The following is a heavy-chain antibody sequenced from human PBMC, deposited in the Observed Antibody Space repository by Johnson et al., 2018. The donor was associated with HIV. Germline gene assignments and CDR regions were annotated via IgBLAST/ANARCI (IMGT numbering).Heavy chain of an antibody. CDR1: GFTFSSYA. CDR3: AKCI. V-gene: IGHV3-30*18. J-gene: IGHJ6*02. CDR2: ISYDGSNK. D-gene: IGHD2-8*01. Sequence: QVHLVESGGGVVQPGRSLRLSCAASGFTFSSYAMHWVRQAPGKGLEWVAVISYDGSNKYYADSVKGRFTISRDNSKNTLYLQMNSLRAEDTAVYYCAKCIWGQGTTVTVSS.